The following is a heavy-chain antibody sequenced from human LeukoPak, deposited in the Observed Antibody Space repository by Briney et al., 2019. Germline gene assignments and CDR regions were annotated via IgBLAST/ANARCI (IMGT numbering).Heavy chain of an antibody. J-gene: IGHJ6*03. D-gene: IGHD6-13*01. CDR3: ARPGIAAAGNSYYYYYMDV. CDR1: GYTFTGYY. Sequence: ASVKVSCKVSGYTFTGYYMHWGRQAPGQGLEWMGWINPNSGGTNYAQKFQGRVTMTRDTSISTAYMELSRLRSNDTAVYYCARPGIAAAGNSYYYYYMDVWGKGTTVTISS. CDR2: INPNSGGT. V-gene: IGHV1-2*02.